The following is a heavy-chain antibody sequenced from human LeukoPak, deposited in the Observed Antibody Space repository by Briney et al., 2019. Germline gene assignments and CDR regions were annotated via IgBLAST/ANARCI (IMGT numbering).Heavy chain of an antibody. CDR1: GFTFSSYA. CDR3: AKDESRSCSGGSCFPTDY. CDR2: ISGSGGNT. Sequence: PGGSLRLSCAASGFTFSSYAMSWVRQAPGKGLEWVSAISGSGGNTYYADSVKDRFTISRDNSKNTLYLQMNSLRAEDTAVYYCAKDESRSCSGGSCFPTDYWGQGTLVTVSS. D-gene: IGHD2-15*01. J-gene: IGHJ4*02. V-gene: IGHV3-23*01.